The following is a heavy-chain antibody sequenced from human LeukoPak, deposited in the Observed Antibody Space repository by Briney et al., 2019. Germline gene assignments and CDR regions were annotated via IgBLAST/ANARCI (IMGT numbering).Heavy chain of an antibody. CDR3: AKDPNYYDSSGYYYPRTEYFQH. V-gene: IGHV3-23*01. D-gene: IGHD3-22*01. J-gene: IGHJ1*01. CDR2: ISGSGGST. CDR1: GFTFSSYA. Sequence: PGGSLRLSCAASGFTFSSYAMSWVRQAPGKGLEWVSAISGSGGSTYYADSVKGRFTISRDNSKNTLYLQMNSLRAEDTAVYYCAKDPNYYDSSGYYYPRTEYFQHWGQGTLVTVSS.